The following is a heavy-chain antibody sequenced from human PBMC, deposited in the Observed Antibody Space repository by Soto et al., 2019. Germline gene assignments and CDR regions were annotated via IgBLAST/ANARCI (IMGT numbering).Heavy chain of an antibody. D-gene: IGHD5-18*01. V-gene: IGHV1-46*01. CDR1: GYTFTSYY. Sequence: GASVKVSCKASGYTFTSYYMHWVRQAPGQGLEWMGKINPSGGSTSYAQKFQGRVTMTRDTSTSTVYMELSSLRSEDTAVYYCATRDVDTAMVTDSYYYYGMDVWGQGTTVTVSS. CDR3: ATRDVDTAMVTDSYYYYGMDV. J-gene: IGHJ6*02. CDR2: INPSGGST.